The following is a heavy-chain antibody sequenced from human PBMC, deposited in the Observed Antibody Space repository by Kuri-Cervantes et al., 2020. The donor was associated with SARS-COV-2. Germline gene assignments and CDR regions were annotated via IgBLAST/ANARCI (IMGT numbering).Heavy chain of an antibody. J-gene: IGHJ5*02. D-gene: IGHD1-26*01. V-gene: IGHV3-30*03. CDR1: GFTFSNYG. Sequence: GESLKISCAASGFTFSNYGMHWVRQAPGKGLEWVAVISYNGSNEYYADSVKGRFTISRDNSKNTLYLQVNSLRAEDTSVYYCARAGGGSYYGWFDPWGQGTLVTVSS. CDR3: ARAGGGSYYGWFDP. CDR2: ISYNGSNE.